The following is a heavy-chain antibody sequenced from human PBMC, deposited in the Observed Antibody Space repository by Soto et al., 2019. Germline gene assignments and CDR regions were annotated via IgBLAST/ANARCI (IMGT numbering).Heavy chain of an antibody. D-gene: IGHD3-10*01. CDR2: TNEDGSII. CDR1: GFTFSSYW. V-gene: IGHV3-74*01. J-gene: IGHJ4*02. CDR3: TRDIGGWGAY. Sequence: VGSLRLSCAASGFTFSSYWMHWVRQAPGKGLVWVSRTNEDGSIINYADSVKGRFTISRDNAKDILYLEMNSLRVEDTAVYYCTRDIGGWGAYWGQGALVTVSS.